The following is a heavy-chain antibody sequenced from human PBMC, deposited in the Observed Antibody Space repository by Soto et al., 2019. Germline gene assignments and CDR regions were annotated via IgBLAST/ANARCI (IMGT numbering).Heavy chain of an antibody. J-gene: IGHJ4*02. V-gene: IGHV3-15*01. CDR2: IKRKSDGGTT. CDR3: TRNADSDF. Sequence: GGSLRLSCAAFGFTFSDAWMNWVRQAPGKGLEWVGRIKRKSDGGTTDYAPPVKGRFTISRDDSKNTLYLQMNSLKTEDTAVYYCTRNADSDFWAQGTLVTVSS. CDR1: GFTFSDAW.